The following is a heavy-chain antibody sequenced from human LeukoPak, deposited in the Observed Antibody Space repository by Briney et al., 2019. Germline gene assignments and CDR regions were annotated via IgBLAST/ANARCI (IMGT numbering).Heavy chain of an antibody. V-gene: IGHV3-21*01. J-gene: IGHJ4*02. CDR3: ARGGGYSYGSFDY. CDR1: GFTFSSYS. Sequence: GGSLRLSCAASGFTFSSYSMNWVRQAPGKGLEWVSSISSSSSYIYYADSVKGRFTISRDNAKNSLYLQMNSLRAEDTAVYYCARGGGYSYGSFDYWGQGTLVTVSS. D-gene: IGHD5-18*01. CDR2: ISSSSSYI.